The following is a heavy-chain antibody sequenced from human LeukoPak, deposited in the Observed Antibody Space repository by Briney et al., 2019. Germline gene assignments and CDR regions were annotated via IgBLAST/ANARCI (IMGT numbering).Heavy chain of an antibody. V-gene: IGHV3-48*04. J-gene: IGHJ3*02. CDR3: AKDRRWFGELLDAFDI. CDR1: GFTFSIHN. D-gene: IGHD3-10*01. CDR2: INSGGDAT. Sequence: GGSLRLSCAASGFTFSIHNMDWVRQAPGKGLEWISYINSGGDATHYADSVKGRFTISRDDAKNSLYMQMNSLTAEDTAVYYCAKDRRWFGELLDAFDIWGQGTMVTVSS.